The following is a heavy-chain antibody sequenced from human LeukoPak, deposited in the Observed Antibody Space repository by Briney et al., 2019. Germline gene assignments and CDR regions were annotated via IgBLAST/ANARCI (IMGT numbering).Heavy chain of an antibody. CDR1: GGSISSGDYY. Sequence: SETLSLTCTVSGGSISSGDYYWGWLRQPPVKGLEWIWHIYYCGSTFYNPSLKSRFIISVDTSKNQFSLKLSSVTAADTAVYYCARESRSTFYYDRSGYYPDYWGQGTLITVSS. CDR2: IYYCGST. V-gene: IGHV4-30-4*08. CDR3: ARESRSTFYYDRSGYYPDY. J-gene: IGHJ4*02. D-gene: IGHD3-22*01.